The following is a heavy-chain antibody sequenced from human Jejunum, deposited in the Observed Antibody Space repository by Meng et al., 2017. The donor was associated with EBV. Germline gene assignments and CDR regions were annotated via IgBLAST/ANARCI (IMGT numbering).Heavy chain of an antibody. Sequence: QVHLVSSGAAVKNPGSSVKTSCKTSGYTFTNYCMHWVRQAPGQGLEWVGMVNPSPVDTNYARKFQGRVTMTSDTSTSTVHMELNSLKSDDTAVYYCARGLDSSTPGTDWGQGTLVTVSS. J-gene: IGHJ4*02. D-gene: IGHD6-13*01. V-gene: IGHV1-46*01. CDR2: VNPSPVDT. CDR3: ARGLDSSTPGTD. CDR1: GYTFTNYC.